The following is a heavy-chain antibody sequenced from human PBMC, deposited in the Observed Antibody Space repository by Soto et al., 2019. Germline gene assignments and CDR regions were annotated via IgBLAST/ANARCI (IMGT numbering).Heavy chain of an antibody. CDR1: GFTFSSYA. D-gene: IGHD5-18*01. J-gene: IGHJ4*02. Sequence: QVQLVESGGGVVQPGRSLRLSCAASGFTFSSYAMHWVRQAPGKGLEWVAVISYDGSNKYYADSVKGRFTISRDNSNNTLYLQMNSLRAEDTAVYYCARVPESQLWLQVFDYWGQGTLVTVSS. CDR3: ARVPESQLWLQVFDY. V-gene: IGHV3-30-3*01. CDR2: ISYDGSNK.